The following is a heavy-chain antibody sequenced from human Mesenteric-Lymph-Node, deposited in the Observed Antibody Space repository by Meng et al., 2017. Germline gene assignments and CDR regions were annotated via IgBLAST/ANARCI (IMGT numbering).Heavy chain of an antibody. D-gene: IGHD2-2*01. Sequence: GGSLRLSCAASGFTFSSYAMHWVRQAPGKGLEWVAVISYDGSNKYYADSVKGRFTITRDNSKNTLLLQMNSLRAEDTAVYYCARESPQLLPVDDYWGQGTLVTVSS. V-gene: IGHV3-30*04. CDR3: ARESPQLLPVDDY. J-gene: IGHJ4*02. CDR1: GFTFSSYA. CDR2: ISYDGSNK.